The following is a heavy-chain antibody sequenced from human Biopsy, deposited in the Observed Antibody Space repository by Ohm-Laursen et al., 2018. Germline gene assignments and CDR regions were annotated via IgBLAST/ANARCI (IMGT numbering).Heavy chain of an antibody. CDR3: ARVGAGAPSIDYFDY. D-gene: IGHD1-26*01. CDR2: ICSSGST. Sequence: TLSLTCTVSGGSISNYYWSWIRQPAGKGLEWIGRICSSGSTNYNPSLRSRVTISVDRSKNQFSLELSSVTAADTAVYYCARVGAGAPSIDYFDYWGQGALVTISS. V-gene: IGHV4-4*07. CDR1: GGSISNYY. J-gene: IGHJ4*02.